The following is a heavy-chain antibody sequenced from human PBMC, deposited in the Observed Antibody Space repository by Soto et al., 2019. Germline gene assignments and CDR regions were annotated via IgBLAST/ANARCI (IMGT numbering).Heavy chain of an antibody. CDR1: GYTFSSYG. CDR3: ARDAQQLVYYYYGLDV. V-gene: IGHV1-18*01. CDR2: ISAYNGNT. J-gene: IGHJ6*02. D-gene: IGHD6-13*01. Sequence: QVQLVQSGAEVKKPGASVKVSCKASGYTFSSYGISWVRQAPGQGLEWMGWISAYNGNTNYAQKFQGRVTMTTDTSTSTAYMERRSLRSDDTAVYYCARDAQQLVYYYYGLDVWGQGTTVTVSS.